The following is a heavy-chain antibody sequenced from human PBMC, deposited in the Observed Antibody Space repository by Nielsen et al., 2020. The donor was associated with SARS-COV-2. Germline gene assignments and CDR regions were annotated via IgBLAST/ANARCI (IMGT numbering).Heavy chain of an antibody. CDR3: ARGYYDILYAFDI. J-gene: IGHJ3*02. CDR1: GFTFSSYG. D-gene: IGHD3-9*01. Sequence: GESLKISCAASGFTFSSYGMHWVRQAPGKGLEWLAVIWYDGSNKYYADSVKGRFTISRDNSKNTLYLQMNSLRAEDTAVYYCARGYYDILYAFDIWGQGTMVTVSS. V-gene: IGHV3-33*01. CDR2: IWYDGSNK.